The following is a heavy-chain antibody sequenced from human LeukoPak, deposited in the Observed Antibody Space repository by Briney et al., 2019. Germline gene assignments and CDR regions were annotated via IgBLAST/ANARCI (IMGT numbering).Heavy chain of an antibody. D-gene: IGHD1-26*01. J-gene: IGHJ4*02. Sequence: SETLSLTCTVSGGSISSNSYYWGWIRQPPGKGLEWIGSIYYRGSTYYSPSLKSRVTISVDTSKNQFSLKLSSVTAADTAVYYCAGLFGATPTLDYWGQGTLVTVSS. CDR2: IYYRGST. CDR3: AGLFGATPTLDY. V-gene: IGHV4-39*01. CDR1: GGSISSNSYY.